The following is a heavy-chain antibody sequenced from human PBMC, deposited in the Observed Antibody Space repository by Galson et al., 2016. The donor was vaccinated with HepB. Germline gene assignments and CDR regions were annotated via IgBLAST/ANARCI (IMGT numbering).Heavy chain of an antibody. CDR3: ARDYGGNSGGFDP. CDR1: GYTFTNYD. D-gene: IGHD4-23*01. V-gene: IGHV1-8*01. CDR2: MSPNSGNT. J-gene: IGHJ5*02. Sequence: SVKVSCKASGYTFTNYDINWVRQATGQGLEWLGWMSPNSGNTGYAQNFQGRVTLTRDTSISTAYMELSSLRSDDTAVYYCARDYGGNSGGFDPWGQGTLVTVSS.